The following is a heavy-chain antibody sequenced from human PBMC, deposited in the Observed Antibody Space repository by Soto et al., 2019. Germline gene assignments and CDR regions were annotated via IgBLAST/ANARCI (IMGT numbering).Heavy chain of an antibody. J-gene: IGHJ4*02. CDR1: GFTFSSYS. CDR3: ARGGPPYYFDY. V-gene: IGHV3-21*06. Sequence: EVQLVESGGGLVKPGRSLRLSCAASGFTFSSYSMNWVRQAPGKGLEWVSSIISGSGYIYYADSVKGRFTISRDNAKNSLDLQVNSLRAENTAVYFCARGGPPYYFDYLGKGTLVTVSS. CDR2: IISGSGYI. D-gene: IGHD1-26*01.